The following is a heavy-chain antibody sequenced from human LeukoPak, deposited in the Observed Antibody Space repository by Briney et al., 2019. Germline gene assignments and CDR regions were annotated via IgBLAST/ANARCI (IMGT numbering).Heavy chain of an antibody. CDR2: ISYDGSNK. J-gene: IGHJ4*02. V-gene: IGHV3-30*18. CDR3: AKGLDRGVINFDY. Sequence: GRSLRLSCAASGFTFSSYGMHWVRQAPGKGLEWVAVISYDGSNKYYADSVKGRFTISRDNSKNTLYLQMNSLRAEVTAVYYCAKGLDRGVINFDYWGQGTLVTVSS. D-gene: IGHD3-10*01. CDR1: GFTFSSYG.